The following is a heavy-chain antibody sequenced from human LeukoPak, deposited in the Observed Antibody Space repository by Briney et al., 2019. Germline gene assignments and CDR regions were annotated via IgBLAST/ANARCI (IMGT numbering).Heavy chain of an antibody. CDR1: GFTFGDCA. D-gene: IGHD3-22*01. CDR2: IRSKAYGGTT. CDR3: TRTYYYDSSGYLNIDY. V-gene: IGHV3-49*03. Sequence: GRSLRLSCTASGFTFGDCAMSWFRQAPGKGLEWVGFIRSKAYGGTTEYAASVKGRFTISRDDSKSIAYLQMNSLKTEDTAVYYCTRTYYYDSSGYLNIDYWGQGTLVTVSS. J-gene: IGHJ4*02.